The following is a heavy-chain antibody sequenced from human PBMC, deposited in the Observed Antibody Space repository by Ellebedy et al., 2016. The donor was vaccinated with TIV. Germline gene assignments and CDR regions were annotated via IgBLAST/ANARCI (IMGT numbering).Heavy chain of an antibody. Sequence: SQTLSLTCAISGASVSINNAAWTWLRQSPWRGLECLGRTYYRSKWYNEYAVSVESRITINSDTSKNQFSLQLSSVTPEDTAIYYCAREIRAYDSWGQGTLVTVSS. V-gene: IGHV6-1*01. CDR3: AREIRAYDS. CDR2: TYYRSKWYN. CDR1: GASVSINNAA. J-gene: IGHJ4*02.